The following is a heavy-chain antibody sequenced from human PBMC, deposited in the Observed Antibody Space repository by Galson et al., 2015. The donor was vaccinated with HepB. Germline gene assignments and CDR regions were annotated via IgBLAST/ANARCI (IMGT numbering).Heavy chain of an antibody. V-gene: IGHV1-69*04. J-gene: IGHJ4*02. CDR1: GGTFSSYT. CDR2: IIPILGIA. CDR3: AREDSSGWSTY. Sequence: SVKVSCKASGGTFSSYTISWVRQAPGQGLEWMGRIIPILGIANYAQKFQGRVTITADESTSTAYMELSSLRSEDTAVYYCAREDSSGWSTYWGQGTLVTVSS. D-gene: IGHD6-19*01.